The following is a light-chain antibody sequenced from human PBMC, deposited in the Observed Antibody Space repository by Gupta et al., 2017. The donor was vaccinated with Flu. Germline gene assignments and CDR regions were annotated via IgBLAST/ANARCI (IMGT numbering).Light chain of an antibody. V-gene: IGLV3-25*02. J-gene: IGLJ3*02. CDR1: ALLKQY. CDR2: KDT. CDR3: QSADITGASRV. Sequence: YQLTQAPAMSVSPGQTATITCSGSALLKQYVYWYRQRPGQAPVLLIYKDTERASGIPDRISGSSSGTRVTLTIRRVQTEDEADYYCQSADITGASRVFGGGT.